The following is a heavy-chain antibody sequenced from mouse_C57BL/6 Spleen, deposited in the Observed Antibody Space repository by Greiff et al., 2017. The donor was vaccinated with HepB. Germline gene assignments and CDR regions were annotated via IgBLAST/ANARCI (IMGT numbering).Heavy chain of an antibody. J-gene: IGHJ2*01. CDR2: ISDGGSYT. V-gene: IGHV5-4*01. D-gene: IGHD2-2*01. CDR3: ARDQGLPFDY. CDR1: GFTFSSYA. Sequence: EVQRVESGGGLVKPGGSLKLSCAASGFTFSSYAMSWVRQTPEKRLEWVATISDGGSYTYYPDNVKGRFTISRDNAKNNLYLQMSHLKSEDTAMYYCARDQGLPFDYWGQGTTLTVSS.